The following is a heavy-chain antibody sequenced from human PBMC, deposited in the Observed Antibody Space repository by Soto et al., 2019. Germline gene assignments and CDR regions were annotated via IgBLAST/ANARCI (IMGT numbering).Heavy chain of an antibody. Sequence: QVQLVQSGAEVKKPGASVKVSCKSSGYTFTSYGISWVRQAPGQGLEWMGWISGYNGNTNYAQKLQGRVTMTTDTSTSTAYMELRSLRTDDTAVYYCARDEGYNWKDGGWFDPWGQGTLVTVSS. CDR2: ISGYNGNT. CDR3: ARDEGYNWKDGGWFDP. J-gene: IGHJ5*02. D-gene: IGHD1-1*01. V-gene: IGHV1-18*01. CDR1: GYTFTSYG.